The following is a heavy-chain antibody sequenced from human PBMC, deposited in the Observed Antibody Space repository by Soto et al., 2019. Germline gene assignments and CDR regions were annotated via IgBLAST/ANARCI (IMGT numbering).Heavy chain of an antibody. V-gene: IGHV1-18*01. CDR1: GYTFSSYG. J-gene: IGHJ4*02. CDR3: ARDSPPTDY. CDR2: ISAYNGNT. Sequence: QVQLVQSGAEVKKHGASVKVSCKASGYTFSSYGISWVRQAPGQGLEWMGWISAYNGNTNYAQKLQGRVIMTTDTYTSIAYLEPRSMGSDDRAVYYCARDSPPTDYWGQGTMVTVSS.